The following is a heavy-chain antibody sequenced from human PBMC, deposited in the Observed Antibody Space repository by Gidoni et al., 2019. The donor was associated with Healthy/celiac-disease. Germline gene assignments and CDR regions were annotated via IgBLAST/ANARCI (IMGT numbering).Heavy chain of an antibody. D-gene: IGHD2-15*01. V-gene: IGHV3-15*01. CDR2: IKTKTDGRTT. CDR1: GFTCSKAW. CDR3: TTDYPEIVVARDAFDY. J-gene: IGHJ4*02. Sequence: EVQLVESGGGLVKPGGSIRLYCAASGFTCSKAWLSWVRQAPGKGREWVVRIKTKTDGRTTHYAAPVKGRFTISRDDPKNSLYLQMNSLKTDDTAVYYCTTDYPEIVVARDAFDYWGQGTLVTVSS.